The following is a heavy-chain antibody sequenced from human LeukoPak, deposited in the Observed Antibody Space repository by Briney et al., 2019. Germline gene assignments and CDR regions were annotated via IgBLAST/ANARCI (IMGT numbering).Heavy chain of an antibody. CDR2: IYSGGST. D-gene: IGHD4-23*01. CDR1: GFTVSSNY. CDR3: ANPGKSNAFDI. V-gene: IGHV3-66*01. Sequence: GGSLRLSCAASGFTVSSNYMSWVRQAPGKGLEWVSVIYSGGSTYYADSVKGRFTISRDNSKNTLYLQMNSLRAEDTAVYYCANPGKSNAFDIWGQGTMVTVSS. J-gene: IGHJ3*02.